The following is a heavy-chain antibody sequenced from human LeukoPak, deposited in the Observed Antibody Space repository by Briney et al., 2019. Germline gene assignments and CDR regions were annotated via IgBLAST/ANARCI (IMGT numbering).Heavy chain of an antibody. V-gene: IGHV4-34*01. D-gene: IGHD3-22*01. Sequence: SETLSLTCTVYGGSFSGYYWTWIRQTPEKGLEWIGEMNPSGSTNYNPSLKSRVTISVDTSKNQFSLELSSVTAADTAVYYCARGRQDVTMIVVVMTAVSYYLDVWGKGTTVTVS. CDR2: MNPSGST. J-gene: IGHJ6*03. CDR1: GGSFSGYY. CDR3: ARGRQDVTMIVVVMTAVSYYLDV.